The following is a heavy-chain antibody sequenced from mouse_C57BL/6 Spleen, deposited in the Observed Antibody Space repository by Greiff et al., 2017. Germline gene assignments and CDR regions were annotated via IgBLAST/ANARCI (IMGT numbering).Heavy chain of an antibody. CDR1: GYTFTDYE. CDR2: IDPETGGT. J-gene: IGHJ4*01. V-gene: IGHV1-15*01. D-gene: IGHD1-1*01. Sequence: VQLQQSGAELVRPGASVTLSCKASGYTFTDYEMHWVKQTPVHGLEWIGAIDPETGGTAYNQKFKGKAILTADKSSSTAYMELRSLTSEDSAVYYCTRYGSSYMDYWGQGTSVTVSS. CDR3: TRYGSSYMDY.